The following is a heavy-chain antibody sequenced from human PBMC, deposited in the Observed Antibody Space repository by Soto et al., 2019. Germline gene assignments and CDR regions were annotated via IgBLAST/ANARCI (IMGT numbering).Heavy chain of an antibody. CDR3: AREGPIAARHQYNWFDP. Sequence: NPSETLSLTCTVSGGSISSYYWSWIRQPPGKGLEWIGYIYYSGSTNYNPSLKSRVTISVDTSKNQFSLKLSSVTAADTAVYYCAREGPIAARHQYNWFDPWGQGTLVTVSS. V-gene: IGHV4-59*01. CDR1: GGSISSYY. J-gene: IGHJ5*02. CDR2: IYYSGST. D-gene: IGHD6-6*01.